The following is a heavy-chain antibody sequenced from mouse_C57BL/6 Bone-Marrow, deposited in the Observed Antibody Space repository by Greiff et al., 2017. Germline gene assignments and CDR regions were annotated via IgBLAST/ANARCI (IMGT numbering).Heavy chain of an antibody. Sequence: QVQLKESGAELVKPGASVKISCKASGYAFSSYWMNWVKQRPGKGLEWLGQIYPGDGDTNYKGKFNGKSTLTADNTSSTAYMQLRSLTSKDSSVYFCARWLDGSSLFDYWGQGTTLTVSS. CDR3: ARWLDGSSLFDY. D-gene: IGHD1-1*01. CDR1: GYAFSSYW. J-gene: IGHJ2*01. CDR2: IYPGDGDT. V-gene: IGHV1-80*01.